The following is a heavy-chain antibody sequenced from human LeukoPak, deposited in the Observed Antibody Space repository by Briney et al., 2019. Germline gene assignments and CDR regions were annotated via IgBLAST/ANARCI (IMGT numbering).Heavy chain of an antibody. J-gene: IGHJ4*02. CDR2: IHYSGST. Sequence: PSETLSLTCTVSGGSISSYYWGWIRQPPGKGLEWIANIHYSGSTNYNPSLKSRVTISVDTSKNQFSLKLSSVTAADTAVYYCARVEQLVVFDYWGQGTLVTVSS. D-gene: IGHD6-13*01. CDR3: ARVEQLVVFDY. V-gene: IGHV4-59*01. CDR1: GGSISSYY.